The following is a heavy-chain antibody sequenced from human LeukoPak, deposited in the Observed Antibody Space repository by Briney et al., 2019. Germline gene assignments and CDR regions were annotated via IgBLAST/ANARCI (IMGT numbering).Heavy chain of an antibody. Sequence: PSETLSLTWTVSGGSISSGGYYWSWIRQHPGKGLEWIGYIYYSGSTYYNPSLKSRVTISVDTSKNQFSLKLSSVTAADTAVYCCARINYGDYWFDPWGQGTLVTVSS. V-gene: IGHV4-31*02. J-gene: IGHJ5*02. CDR3: ARINYGDYWFDP. CDR2: IYYSGST. D-gene: IGHD4-17*01. CDR1: GGSISSGGYY.